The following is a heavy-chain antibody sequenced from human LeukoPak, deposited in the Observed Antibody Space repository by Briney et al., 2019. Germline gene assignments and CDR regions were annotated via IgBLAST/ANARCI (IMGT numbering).Heavy chain of an antibody. J-gene: IGHJ4*02. D-gene: IGHD6-19*01. V-gene: IGHV4-4*07. Sequence: SETLSLTCSVSGDSINTYYWSWIRQPAGKGLEGSGRIDGSGSTNYNPSLKSRVTISVDTSKNQFSLKLSSVTAADTAVYYCARVSYSSGWYDDYFDYWGQGTLVTVSS. CDR3: ARVSYSSGWYDDYFDY. CDR1: GDSINTYY. CDR2: IDGSGST.